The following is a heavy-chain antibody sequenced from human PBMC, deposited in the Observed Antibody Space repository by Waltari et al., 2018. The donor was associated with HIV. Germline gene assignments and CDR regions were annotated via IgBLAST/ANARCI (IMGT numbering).Heavy chain of an antibody. CDR1: GFSLSVAAGG. V-gene: IGHV2-5*02. D-gene: IGHD3-10*01. CDR3: ARTLTTMVRGANWYFDL. Sequence: QSTLKESGPTVVKPKQTLTLTCTFPGFSLSVAAGGVGWVRQPPGKPLEWLALIYWDGDKRYSPSLERRLSIAKDTASSQVVLTLTNLDPGDTASYFCARTLTTMVRGANWYFDLWGRGTLVTVSS. CDR2: IYWDGDK. J-gene: IGHJ2*01.